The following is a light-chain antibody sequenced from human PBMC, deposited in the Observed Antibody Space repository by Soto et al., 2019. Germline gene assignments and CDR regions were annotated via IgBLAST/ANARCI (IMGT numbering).Light chain of an antibody. V-gene: IGKV3-20*01. Sequence: EIVLTQSPATLSVSPGERATLSCRASQSVRNNYVAWYQQRPGQAPRLLIYAASSRATGIPDRFSGSGSGTDFTLTISRLEPEDFAVYYCQQYGTSPRTFGQGTKVDIK. CDR1: QSVRNNY. CDR2: AAS. CDR3: QQYGTSPRT. J-gene: IGKJ1*01.